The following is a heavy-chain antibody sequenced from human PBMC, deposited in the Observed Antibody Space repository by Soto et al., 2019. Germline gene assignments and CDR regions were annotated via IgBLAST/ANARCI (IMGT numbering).Heavy chain of an antibody. CDR3: TTDPVRHYYDSSGYSYY. J-gene: IGHJ4*02. CDR2: IKSKTDGGTT. CDR1: GFTFSNAW. Sequence: EVQLVESGGGLVKPGGSLRLSCAASGFTFSNAWMNWVRQAPGKGLEWVGRIKSKTDGGTTDYAAPVKGRFTISRDDSKNTLYRQMNSLKTEDTAVYYCTTDPVRHYYDSSGYSYYWGQGTLVTVSS. V-gene: IGHV3-15*07. D-gene: IGHD3-22*01.